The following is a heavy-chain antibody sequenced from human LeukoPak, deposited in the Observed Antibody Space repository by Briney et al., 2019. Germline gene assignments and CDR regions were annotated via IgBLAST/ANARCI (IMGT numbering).Heavy chain of an antibody. CDR3: ARGGYSYGYSMDWFDP. CDR1: GGTFSSYA. D-gene: IGHD5-18*01. J-gene: IGHJ5*02. CDR2: IIPIFGTA. Sequence: SVKVSCKASGGTFSSYAISWVRQAPGQGLEWMGGIIPIFGTANYAQKFQGRVTITADESTSTAYMELSRLRSDDTAVYYCARGGYSYGYSMDWFDPWGQGTLVTVSS. V-gene: IGHV1-69*13.